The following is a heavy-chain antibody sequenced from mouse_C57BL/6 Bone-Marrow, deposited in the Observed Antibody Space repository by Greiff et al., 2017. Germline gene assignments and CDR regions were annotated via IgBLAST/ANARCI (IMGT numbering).Heavy chain of an antibody. D-gene: IGHD4-1*01. CDR2: IDPEDGET. CDR3: ASLTGTSYFDY. Sequence: EVQLKESGAELVKPGASVKLSCTASGFNIKDYYMHWVKQRTEQGLEWIGRIDPEDGETKYAPKFPGKATITAATSSNPAYLQLSSLTSEDTAVYYCASLTGTSYFDYWGQGTTLTVSS. V-gene: IGHV14-2*01. J-gene: IGHJ2*01. CDR1: GFNIKDYY.